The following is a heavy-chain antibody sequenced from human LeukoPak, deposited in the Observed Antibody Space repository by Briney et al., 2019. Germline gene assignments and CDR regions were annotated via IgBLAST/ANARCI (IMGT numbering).Heavy chain of an antibody. CDR1: GFTVSSNY. D-gene: IGHD3-22*01. Sequence: GGSLRLSCAAPGFTVSSNYMSWVRQAPGKGLEWVSVIYSGGSTYYADSVKGRFTISRDNSKNTLYLQMNSLRAEDTAVYYCARDPYYYDSSGYFPWFDYWGQGTLVTVSS. CDR3: ARDPYYYDSSGYFPWFDY. J-gene: IGHJ4*02. V-gene: IGHV3-53*01. CDR2: IYSGGST.